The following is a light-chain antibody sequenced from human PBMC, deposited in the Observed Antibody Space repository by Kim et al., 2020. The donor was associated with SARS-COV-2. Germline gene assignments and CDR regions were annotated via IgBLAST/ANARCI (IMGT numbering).Light chain of an antibody. CDR3: QQNDDLPVT. V-gene: IGKV1-33*01. CDR1: HDISNH. J-gene: IGKJ4*01. Sequence: ASVGDRVTITCQASHDISNHLHWYQQKPGKAPKLLISDASDLETGVPSRFRGSGSGTDFSFTISSLQPEDIATYYCQQNDDLPVTFGGGTKVDIK. CDR2: DAS.